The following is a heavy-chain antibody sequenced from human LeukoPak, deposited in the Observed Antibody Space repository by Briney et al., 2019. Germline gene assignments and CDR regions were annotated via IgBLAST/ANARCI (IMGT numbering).Heavy chain of an antibody. CDR2: IYHSGST. V-gene: IGHV4-4*02. Sequence: SGTLSLTCAVSGGSISSSNWWSWVRQPPGKGLEWIGEIYHSGSTNYNPSLKSRVTISVDKSKNQFSLKLSSVTAADTAVYYCASGAPYYDFWSGYNNWIDPWGQGTLVTVSS. CDR3: ASGAPYYDFWSGYNNWIDP. D-gene: IGHD3-3*01. CDR1: GGSISSSNW. J-gene: IGHJ5*02.